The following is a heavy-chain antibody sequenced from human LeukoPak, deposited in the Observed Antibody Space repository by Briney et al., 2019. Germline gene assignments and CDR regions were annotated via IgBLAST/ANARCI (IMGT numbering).Heavy chain of an antibody. Sequence: ASVKVSCKASGYTFTGYYMHWVRQAPGQGLEWMGWINPNSGGTNYAQKFQGRVTMTRDTSISTAYMELSRLRSDDTAVYYCARGPPIPYYYDSSGYHSQHYYCYMDVWGKGTTVTVSS. D-gene: IGHD3-22*01. J-gene: IGHJ6*03. V-gene: IGHV1-2*02. CDR3: ARGPPIPYYYDSSGYHSQHYYCYMDV. CDR2: INPNSGGT. CDR1: GYTFTGYY.